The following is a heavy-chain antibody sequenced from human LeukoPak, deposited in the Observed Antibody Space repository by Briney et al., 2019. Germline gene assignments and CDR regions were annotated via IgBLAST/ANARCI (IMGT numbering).Heavy chain of an antibody. V-gene: IGHV3-23*01. Sequence: GGSLRLSCAASGFTFSTYAMSWVRQAPGKGLEWVSVIGGSGDSTYYTDSVKGRFTISRDNSKNALDLQMDGLRAEDTAVYYCAKSSLGPNHPFDYWAQGTLVTVSS. J-gene: IGHJ4*02. CDR3: AKSSLGPNHPFDY. CDR1: GFTFSTYA. CDR2: IGGSGDST.